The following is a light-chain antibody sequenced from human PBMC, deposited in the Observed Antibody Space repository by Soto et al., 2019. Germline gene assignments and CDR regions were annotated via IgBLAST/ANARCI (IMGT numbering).Light chain of an antibody. Sequence: QSVLTQPASVSGSPGQSITLSCTGTSSDVGSYNLVSWYQQHPGKAPKLMIYEGSKRPSGVSNHFSGSKSGNTASLTISGLQAEDEADYYCCSYAGSSTPYVFGTGTKVTVL. CDR3: CSYAGSSTPYV. CDR1: SSDVGSYNL. CDR2: EGS. V-gene: IGLV2-23*01. J-gene: IGLJ1*01.